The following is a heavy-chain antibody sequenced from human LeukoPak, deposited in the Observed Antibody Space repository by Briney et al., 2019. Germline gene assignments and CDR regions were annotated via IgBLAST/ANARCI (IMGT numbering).Heavy chain of an antibody. CDR3: ARGPSGNGFFYYFDY. J-gene: IGHJ4*02. CDR2: IIPILGIT. Sequence: SVKVSCKPSGGTFSSYGITWVRQAPGQGLEWVGKIIPILGITTYAQKFQGRVTITADKSTSTAYMEVSSLRSEDTAVYYCARGPSGNGFFYYFDYWGQGTLITVSS. D-gene: IGHD5-12*01. CDR1: GGTFSSYG. V-gene: IGHV1-69*04.